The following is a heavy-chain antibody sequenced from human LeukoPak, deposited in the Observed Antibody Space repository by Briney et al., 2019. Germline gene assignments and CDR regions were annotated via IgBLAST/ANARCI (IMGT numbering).Heavy chain of an antibody. CDR2: ISYDGSNK. D-gene: IGHD6-13*01. Sequence: GGSLRLSCAASGFTFSSYGMHWVRQAPGKGLEWVAVISYDGSNKYYADSVKGRFTISRDNSKNTLYLQMNSLRAEDTAVYYCARAPERQLVRLDYWGQGTLVTVSS. CDR3: ARAPERQLVRLDY. V-gene: IGHV3-30*03. J-gene: IGHJ4*02. CDR1: GFTFSSYG.